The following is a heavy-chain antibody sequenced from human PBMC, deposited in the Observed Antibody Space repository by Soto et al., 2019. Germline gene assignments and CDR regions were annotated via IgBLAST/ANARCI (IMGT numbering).Heavy chain of an antibody. CDR1: GGSISSSSYY. J-gene: IGHJ4*02. V-gene: IGHV4-39*01. Sequence: PSETLSLTCTVSGGSISSSSYYWGWIRQPPGKGLEWIGSIYYSGSTYYNPSLKSRVTISVDTSKNQFSLKLRSVTAADTAVYYCARQSRPVVALLDYWGQGTLVTVSS. CDR3: ARQSRPVVALLDY. D-gene: IGHD2-15*01. CDR2: IYYSGST.